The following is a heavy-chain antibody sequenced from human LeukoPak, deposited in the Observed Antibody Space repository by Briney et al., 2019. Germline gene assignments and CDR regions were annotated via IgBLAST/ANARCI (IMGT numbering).Heavy chain of an antibody. Sequence: GGSLTLSYPPSSFTVTINYTSSARHPPGNGLEWLSVIYSGGSTYYADSVKGRFTISRDNSKNTLYLQMNSLRAEDTAVYYCARLTGEFGYYFDYWGQGTLVTVSS. J-gene: IGHJ4*02. V-gene: IGHV3-66*02. D-gene: IGHD7-27*01. CDR1: SFTVTINY. CDR3: ARLTGEFGYYFDY. CDR2: IYSGGST.